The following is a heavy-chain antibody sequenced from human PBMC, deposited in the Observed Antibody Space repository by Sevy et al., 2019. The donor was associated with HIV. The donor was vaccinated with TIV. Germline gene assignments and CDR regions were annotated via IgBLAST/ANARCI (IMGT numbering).Heavy chain of an antibody. CDR1: GYSFSSHW. CDR3: ATSRSGYFDSSGYYIY. V-gene: IGHV5-51*01. J-gene: IGHJ4*02. Sequence: GESLKISCKGSGYSFSSHWIGWVRHMPGKGLEWMGIVLPEDSSTRYSPSFEGQVTFSADKSTSTDYLQWSSLKASDTAIYYCATSRSGYFDSSGYYIYWGQGTLVTISS. D-gene: IGHD3-22*01. CDR2: VLPEDSST.